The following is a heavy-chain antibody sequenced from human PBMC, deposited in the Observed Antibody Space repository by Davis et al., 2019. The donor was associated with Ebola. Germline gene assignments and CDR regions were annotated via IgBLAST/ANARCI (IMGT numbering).Heavy chain of an antibody. CDR2: INPNSGVT. Sequence: ASVKVSCKASGYTFTAYYIHWVRQAPGQGLEWMGWINPNSGVTNYPQKFQGRVTLTRDTSINTAYMELRRLRSDDTALYYCTTGVYGGYAFDIWGLGTLVTVSS. J-gene: IGHJ3*02. CDR3: TTGVYGGYAFDI. CDR1: GYTFTAYY. V-gene: IGHV1-2*02. D-gene: IGHD4-23*01.